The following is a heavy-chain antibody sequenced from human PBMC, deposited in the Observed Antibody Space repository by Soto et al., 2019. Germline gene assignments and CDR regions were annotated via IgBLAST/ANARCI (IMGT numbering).Heavy chain of an antibody. V-gene: IGHV3-33*08. D-gene: IGHD3-22*01. CDR1: GFTFSSYG. J-gene: IGHJ5*01. CDR3: ARDPDTTMIVGIAWFDP. Sequence: PGGSLRLSCAASGFTFSSYGMHWVRQAPGKGLEWVAVIWYDGSNKYYADSVKGRFTISRDNSKNTLYLQMNSLRAEDTAVYYCARDPDTTMIVGIAWFDPWGQGTLVTVSS. CDR2: IWYDGSNK.